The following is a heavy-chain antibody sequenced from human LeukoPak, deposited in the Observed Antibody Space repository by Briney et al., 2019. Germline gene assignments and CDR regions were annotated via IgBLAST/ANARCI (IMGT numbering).Heavy chain of an antibody. CDR3: AKAVRAYNWFDP. CDR1: GFTFSSYA. Sequence: PGGSLRLSCAASGFTFSSYAMSWVRQAPGKGLEWVPAISGSGGSTYYTDSVKGRFTISRDNSKNTLYLQMNSLRAEDTAVYYCAKAVRAYNWFDPWGQGTLVTVSS. D-gene: IGHD3-10*01. J-gene: IGHJ5*02. CDR2: ISGSGGST. V-gene: IGHV3-23*01.